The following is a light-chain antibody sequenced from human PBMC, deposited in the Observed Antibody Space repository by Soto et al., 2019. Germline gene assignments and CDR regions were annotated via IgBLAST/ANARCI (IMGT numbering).Light chain of an antibody. CDR1: SSDVGGYNY. CDR2: EVS. Sequence: QSVLTQPGSVSGSPGQSITISCTGTSSDVGGYNYVSWYQQHPGKAPKLMIYEVSNRPSGVSNRFSGSKSGNTASLTISGLKAEDEADYSCSSYTSISTLVFGTGNKVTVL. V-gene: IGLV2-14*01. J-gene: IGLJ1*01. CDR3: SSYTSISTLV.